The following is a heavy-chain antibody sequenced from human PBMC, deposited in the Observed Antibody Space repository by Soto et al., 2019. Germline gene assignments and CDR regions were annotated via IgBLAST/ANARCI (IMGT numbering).Heavy chain of an antibody. CDR1: GFTFSSYW. J-gene: IGHJ4*02. D-gene: IGHD3-10*01. V-gene: IGHV3-74*02. CDR3: ARGDGDYYYGNGYRGGD. Sequence: EVQLVESGGGLVKPGGSLRLSCAASGFTFSSYWMHWVRQAPGKGLVWVSRIKSDGSGTYYADSVKGRLTISRDNGKNTLYRQRDRLRVEDTCVYFCARGDGDYYYGNGYRGGDWGQGTLVTVSS. CDR2: IKSDGSGT.